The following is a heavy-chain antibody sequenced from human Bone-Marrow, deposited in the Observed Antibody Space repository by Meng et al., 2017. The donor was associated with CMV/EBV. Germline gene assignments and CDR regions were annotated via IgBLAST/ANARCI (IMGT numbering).Heavy chain of an antibody. D-gene: IGHD6-6*01. CDR1: GYMFISYD. V-gene: IGHV1-8*03. CDR2: VNPDSTNI. Sequence: ASVKVSCKASGYMFISYDINWVRQAPGQGLEWMGWVNPDSTNIGVAQKFQGRVIFTTNTSIRTAYMELSSLRSEDTAVYYCARGGSSLSRGPYFDSWGQGTLVTGSS. CDR3: ARGGSSLSRGPYFDS. J-gene: IGHJ4*02.